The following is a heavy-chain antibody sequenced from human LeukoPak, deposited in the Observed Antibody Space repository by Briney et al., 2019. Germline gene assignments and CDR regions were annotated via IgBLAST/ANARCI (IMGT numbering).Heavy chain of an antibody. V-gene: IGHV4-59*01. CDR1: DGSITNND. J-gene: IGHJ6*04. Sequence: SETLSLTCTVSDGSITNNDWSWVRQTPGKGLEFIGYVYYSGSTNYNPSLKSRVTISADTSKNQISLKVSSVTAADTAVYYCARVATGTPSGFRDVWGKGTTVTVSS. CDR3: ARVATGTPSGFRDV. CDR2: VYYSGST. D-gene: IGHD1-1*01.